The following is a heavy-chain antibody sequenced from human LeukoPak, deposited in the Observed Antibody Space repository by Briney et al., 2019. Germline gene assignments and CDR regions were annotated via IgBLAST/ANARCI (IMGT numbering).Heavy chain of an antibody. CDR2: INPNSGGT. Sequence: ASVKVSCKASGYTFTGYYMHWVRQAPGQGLEWMGWINPNSGGTNYAQKFQGRVTVTRDTSISTAYMELSRLRSDDTAVYYCARDRGIAVAGSKKLDNWFDPWGQGTLVTVSS. CDR3: ARDRGIAVAGSKKLDNWFDP. D-gene: IGHD6-19*01. CDR1: GYTFTGYY. J-gene: IGHJ5*02. V-gene: IGHV1-2*02.